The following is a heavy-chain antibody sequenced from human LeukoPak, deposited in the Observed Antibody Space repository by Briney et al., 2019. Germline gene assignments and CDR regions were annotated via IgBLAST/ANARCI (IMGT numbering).Heavy chain of an antibody. D-gene: IGHD3-22*01. CDR2: IYYSGST. J-gene: IGHJ3*02. CDR1: GGSISSGGYY. V-gene: IGHV4-31*03. Sequence: SQTLSLTCTVSGGSISSGGYYWSWIRQHPGKGLEWIGYIYYSGSTYYNPSLKSRVTISVDTSKNQFSLKLSSVTAADTAVYYCAKNKNYYDSSGLGLAFDIWGQGTMVTVSS. CDR3: AKNKNYYDSSGLGLAFDI.